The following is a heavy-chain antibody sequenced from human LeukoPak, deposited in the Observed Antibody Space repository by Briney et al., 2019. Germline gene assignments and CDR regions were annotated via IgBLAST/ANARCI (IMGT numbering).Heavy chain of an antibody. CDR1: GFTFSSYG. V-gene: IGHV3-30*02. CDR3: AKPSGGYSYGDKHGTDKPTR. CDR2: IRYDGSNK. J-gene: IGHJ4*02. Sequence: GGSLRLSCAASGFTFSSYGMHWVRQAPGKGLEWVAFIRYDGSNKYYADSVKGRFTISRDNSKNTLYLQMNSLRAEDTAVYYCAKPSGGYSYGDKHGTDKPTRWGQGTLVTVSS. D-gene: IGHD5-18*01.